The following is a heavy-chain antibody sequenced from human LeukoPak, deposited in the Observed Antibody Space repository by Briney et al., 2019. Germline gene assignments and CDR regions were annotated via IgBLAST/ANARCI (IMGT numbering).Heavy chain of an antibody. V-gene: IGHV3-30*01. Sequence: GGSLRLSCAASGFTFNTFNMNWVRQAPGKGLEWVAVVSYDGSNENYADSVKGRFTISRDNSKYTLFLQMNSLRAEDTAVYYCARDPDSSGWYRFDYWGQGTLVTVSS. CDR3: ARDPDSSGWYRFDY. CDR1: GFTFNTFN. D-gene: IGHD6-19*01. J-gene: IGHJ4*02. CDR2: VSYDGSNE.